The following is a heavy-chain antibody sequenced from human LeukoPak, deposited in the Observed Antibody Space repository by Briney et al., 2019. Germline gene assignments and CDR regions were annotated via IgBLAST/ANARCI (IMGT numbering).Heavy chain of an antibody. CDR1: GFTFSSYG. Sequence: GGSLRLSCAASGFTFSSYGMSWVRQAPGKGLEWVSAISGSGGSTYYADSVKGRFTISRDNSKNTLYLQMNSLRAEDTAVYYCAREILAPGKTHDYWGQGTLVTVSS. CDR2: ISGSGGST. CDR3: AREILAPGKTHDY. J-gene: IGHJ4*02. V-gene: IGHV3-23*01.